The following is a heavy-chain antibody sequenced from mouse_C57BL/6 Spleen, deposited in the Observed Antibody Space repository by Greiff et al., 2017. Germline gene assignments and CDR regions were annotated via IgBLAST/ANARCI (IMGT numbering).Heavy chain of an antibody. Sequence: EVQLQQSVAELVRPGASVKLSCTASGFNIKNTYMHWVKQRPEQGLEWIGRIDPANGNTKYAPKFQGKATITADTSSNTAYLQLSSLTSEDTAIYYCAGVSYYYGSSSWFAYWGQGTLVTVSA. J-gene: IGHJ3*01. CDR1: GFNIKNTY. D-gene: IGHD1-1*01. V-gene: IGHV14-3*01. CDR2: IDPANGNT. CDR3: AGVSYYYGSSSWFAY.